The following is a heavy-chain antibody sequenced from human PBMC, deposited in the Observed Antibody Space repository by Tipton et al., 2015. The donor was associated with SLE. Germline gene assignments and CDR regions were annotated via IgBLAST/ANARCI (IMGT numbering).Heavy chain of an antibody. J-gene: IGHJ5*02. CDR3: ARGGLVIAHFDP. Sequence: TLSLTCKVSGDSLTSECWGWIRQTPAKGLEWIGYICHSVRINYNPSLKSRVTISVDTSKNQFSLKLNSVTAADTAVYYCARGGLVIAHFDPWGQGTLVTVSS. D-gene: IGHD2-15*01. CDR1: GDSLTSEC. V-gene: IGHV4-59*07. CDR2: ICHSVRI.